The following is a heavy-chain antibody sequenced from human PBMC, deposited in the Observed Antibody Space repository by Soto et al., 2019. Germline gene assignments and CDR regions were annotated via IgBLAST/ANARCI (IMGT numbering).Heavy chain of an antibody. V-gene: IGHV3-49*03. D-gene: IGHD3-10*01. Sequence: GGSLRLSCTASGFTFGDYAMSWFRQAPGKGLEWVGFIRSKAYGGTTEYAASVKGRFTISRDDSKSIAYLQMNSLKTEDTAVYYCTRGLWFGELSSKRNNWFDPWGQGTLVTVSS. CDR3: TRGLWFGELSSKRNNWFDP. J-gene: IGHJ5*02. CDR2: IRSKAYGGTT. CDR1: GFTFGDYA.